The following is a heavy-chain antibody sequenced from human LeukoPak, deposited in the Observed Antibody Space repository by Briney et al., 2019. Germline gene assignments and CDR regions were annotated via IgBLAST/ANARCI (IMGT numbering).Heavy chain of an antibody. Sequence: ASVKVSCKASGYTFTGYYMHWVRQAPGQGLDWMGWINPNSGATNDAQHFQGRVTMTRDTSISTAYMELSRLRSDDTAVYYCARCSSGTRSGWSTFDYWGQGTLVTVSS. V-gene: IGHV1-2*02. D-gene: IGHD6-19*01. CDR2: INPNSGAT. CDR3: ARCSSGTRSGWSTFDY. CDR1: GYTFTGYY. J-gene: IGHJ4*02.